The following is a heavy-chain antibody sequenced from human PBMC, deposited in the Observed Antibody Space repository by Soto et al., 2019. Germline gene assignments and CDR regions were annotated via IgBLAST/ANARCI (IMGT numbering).Heavy chain of an antibody. CDR3: ARGKIAVAGLARGAFDI. J-gene: IGHJ3*02. D-gene: IGHD6-19*01. Sequence: VGSVRLSCAASGFTFGSYWMSWVGQAPGKGLEWVANIKQDGSEKYYVDSVKGRFTISRDNAKNSLYLQMNSLRAEDTAVYYCARGKIAVAGLARGAFDICGPRTIVTVSS. V-gene: IGHV3-7*01. CDR2: IKQDGSEK. CDR1: GFTFGSYW.